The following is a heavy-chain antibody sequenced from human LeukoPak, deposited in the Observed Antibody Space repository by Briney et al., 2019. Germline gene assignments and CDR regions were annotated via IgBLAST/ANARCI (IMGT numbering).Heavy chain of an antibody. CDR3: ARGSITIFGVVISLDY. Sequence: GGSLRLSCAASGFTFSSYAMHWVRQAPGKGLEWVAVISYDGSNKYYADSVKGRFTISRDNSKNTLYLQMNSLRAEDTAVYYCARGSITIFGVVISLDYWGQGTQVTVSS. J-gene: IGHJ4*02. CDR2: ISYDGSNK. D-gene: IGHD3-3*01. CDR1: GFTFSSYA. V-gene: IGHV3-30-3*01.